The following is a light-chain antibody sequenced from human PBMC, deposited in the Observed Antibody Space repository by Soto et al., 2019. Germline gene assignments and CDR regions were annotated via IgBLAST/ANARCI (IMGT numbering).Light chain of an antibody. CDR3: CSYAGSSSFPYV. V-gene: IGLV2-23*02. J-gene: IGLJ1*01. Sequence: QSVLIQPASVSGSPGQSITISRTGNSSDVGSYNLVSWYQQHPGKAPKLMIYEVSKRPSGVSNRFSGSKSGNTASLTISGLQAEDEADYYCCSYAGSSSFPYVFGTGTKVTVL. CDR2: EVS. CDR1: SSDVGSYNL.